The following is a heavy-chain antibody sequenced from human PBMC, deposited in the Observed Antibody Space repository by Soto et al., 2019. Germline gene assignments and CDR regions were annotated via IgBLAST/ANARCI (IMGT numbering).Heavy chain of an antibody. D-gene: IGHD3-22*01. CDR3: AREPYYDRSGYYRYDNWYFDL. Sequence: QVQLVQSGAEVKKPWSSVKVSCKASGGTFSSYTISWVRQAPGQGLEWIGRIIPILGIANYAQKFQGRVTLTADKSTSAASMELSSLRSEDTAVYYCAREPYYDRSGYYRYDNWYFDLWGRGTLVTVSS. J-gene: IGHJ2*01. CDR2: IIPILGIA. CDR1: GGTFSSYT. V-gene: IGHV1-69*08.